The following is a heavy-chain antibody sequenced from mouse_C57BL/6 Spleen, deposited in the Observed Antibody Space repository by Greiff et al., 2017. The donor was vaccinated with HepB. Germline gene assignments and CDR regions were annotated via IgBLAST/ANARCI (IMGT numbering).Heavy chain of an antibody. V-gene: IGHV1-72*01. J-gene: IGHJ2*01. CDR1: GYTFTSYW. CDR2: IDPNSGGT. D-gene: IGHD4-1*01. CDR3: ARTNWDVGNFDD. Sequence: QVQLQQPVAELVKPGASVKLSCKASGYTFTSYWMHWVKQRPGRGLEWIGRIDPNSGGTKYNEKFKSKATLTVDKPSSPAYMQLSSLTSEDSAVYYCARTNWDVGNFDDWGQGTTLTVSS.